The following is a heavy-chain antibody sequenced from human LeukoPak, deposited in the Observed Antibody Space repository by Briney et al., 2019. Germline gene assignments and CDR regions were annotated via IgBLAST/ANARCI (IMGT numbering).Heavy chain of an antibody. J-gene: IGHJ4*02. Sequence: GGSLRLSCAASGFAVSSNYMSWVRQAPGKGLEWVSLIYSGGSTYYADSVKGRFTISRDNSKNTLYLQMNSLRAEDTAVYYCARGVYYDSSAYYCFDYWGQGTLVTVSS. CDR1: GFAVSSNY. CDR2: IYSGGST. CDR3: ARGVYYDSSAYYCFDY. D-gene: IGHD3-22*01. V-gene: IGHV3-53*01.